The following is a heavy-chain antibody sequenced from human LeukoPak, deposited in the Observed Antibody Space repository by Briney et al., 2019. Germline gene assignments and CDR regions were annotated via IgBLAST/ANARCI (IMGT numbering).Heavy chain of an antibody. V-gene: IGHV1-8*01. Sequence: ASVKVSCKASGYTFTSYDINWVRQASGQGLEWMGWMNPKSGNTGYEQKFQGRVTMTRSTSISTAYMELSSLRSEDTAVYYCARGSHSSGWLVDYWGQGTLVTVSS. D-gene: IGHD6-19*01. CDR2: MNPKSGNT. J-gene: IGHJ4*02. CDR3: ARGSHSSGWLVDY. CDR1: GYTFTSYD.